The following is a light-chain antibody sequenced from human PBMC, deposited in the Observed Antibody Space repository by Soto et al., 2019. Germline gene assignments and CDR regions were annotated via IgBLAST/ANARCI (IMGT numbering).Light chain of an antibody. V-gene: IGKV1-5*01. CDR2: DAH. Sequence: DIQMTQSPSTLSASVGARVTITCRASQSISSWLPWYQQKPGKAPKLLIYDAHSLESGDPSTFSGSGSGTEFTRTHSSVQPGDFVTYYCQQYNSYAPRVGGGNK. J-gene: IGKJ4*01. CDR3: QQYNSYAPR. CDR1: QSISSW.